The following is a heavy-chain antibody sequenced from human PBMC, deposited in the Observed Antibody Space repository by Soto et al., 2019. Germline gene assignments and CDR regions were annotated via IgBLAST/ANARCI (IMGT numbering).Heavy chain of an antibody. D-gene: IGHD4-17*01. CDR3: ARGGGMTTVTTGYYYYGMDV. CDR1: GGTFSSYA. Sequence: QVQLVQSGAEVKKPGSSVKVSCKASGGTFSSYAISWVRQAPGQGLEWMGGIIPIFGTANYAQKFQGRVTITADESTSTAYMERSSLRSEDTAVYYCARGGGMTTVTTGYYYYGMDVWGQGTTVTVSS. V-gene: IGHV1-69*01. CDR2: IIPIFGTA. J-gene: IGHJ6*02.